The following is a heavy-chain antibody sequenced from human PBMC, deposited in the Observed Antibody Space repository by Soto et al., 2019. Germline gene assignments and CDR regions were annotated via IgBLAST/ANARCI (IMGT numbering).Heavy chain of an antibody. CDR1: GFTFSTYG. V-gene: IGHV3-23*01. CDR3: AKGIISSSYPYYYYYSMDV. Sequence: GGSLRLSCAASGFTFSTYGMSWVRQAPGKGLEWVSGVSGSGTSTDYADSVRGRFTTSRDNSGNTLYLQMNSLRTEDTALYFCAKGIISSSYPYYYYYSMDVRGQWTTVTVS. D-gene: IGHD2-2*01. CDR2: VSGSGTST. J-gene: IGHJ6*02.